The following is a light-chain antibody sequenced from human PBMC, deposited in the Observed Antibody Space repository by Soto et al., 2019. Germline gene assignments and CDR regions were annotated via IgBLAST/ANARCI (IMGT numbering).Light chain of an antibody. CDR2: DVS. Sequence: QSVLTPPASVSGSPGQSITISCTGTSSDVGGYNYVSWYQQHPGKAPKLMIYDVSNRPSGVSIRFSGSKSGNTASLTISGLQAEDEADYYCSSYTSSSTYVFGTGTKVTVL. V-gene: IGLV2-14*01. CDR3: SSYTSSSTYV. J-gene: IGLJ1*01. CDR1: SSDVGGYNY.